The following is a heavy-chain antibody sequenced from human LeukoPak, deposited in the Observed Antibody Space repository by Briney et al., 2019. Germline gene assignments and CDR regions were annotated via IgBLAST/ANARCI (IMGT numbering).Heavy chain of an antibody. CDR2: FDSEDGET. CDR1: GYTLTELS. D-gene: IGHD3-10*01. J-gene: IGHJ4*02. Sequence: GASVKVSCKVSGYTLTELSMHWVRQAPGKGLEWMGGFDSEDGETIYAQKFQGRVTMTEDTSTDTAYMELSSLRSEDTALYYCAITYYGSGRYHNYWGQGTLVTVSS. CDR3: AITYYGSGRYHNY. V-gene: IGHV1-24*01.